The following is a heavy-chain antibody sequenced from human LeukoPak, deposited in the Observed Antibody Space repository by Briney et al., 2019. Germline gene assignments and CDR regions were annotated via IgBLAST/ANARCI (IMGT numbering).Heavy chain of an antibody. V-gene: IGHV3-49*04. CDR3: TASDHLYCSTTGCHIDY. J-gene: IGHJ4*02. CDR2: IRGKAYGGTP. Sequence: GGSLRLSCTASGFSFGAYLNSWVRQAPGEGLEWVGFIRGKAYGGTPEYAASVKGRFTISRDDSKSIASLQLNSLKTEDTALYYCTASDHLYCSTTGCHIDYWGQGTLVTVSS. CDR1: GFSFGAYL. D-gene: IGHD2-2*01.